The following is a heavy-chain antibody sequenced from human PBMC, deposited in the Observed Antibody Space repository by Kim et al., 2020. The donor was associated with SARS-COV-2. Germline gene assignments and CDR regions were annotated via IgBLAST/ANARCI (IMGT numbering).Heavy chain of an antibody. J-gene: IGHJ4*02. CDR3: TTEGYYGSGSYAY. D-gene: IGHD3-10*01. V-gene: IGHV3-15*01. Sequence: YTAPVKGRFTISRDDSKNTRYLQMNSLKTEDTAVYYCTTEGYYGSGSYAYWGQGTLVTVSS.